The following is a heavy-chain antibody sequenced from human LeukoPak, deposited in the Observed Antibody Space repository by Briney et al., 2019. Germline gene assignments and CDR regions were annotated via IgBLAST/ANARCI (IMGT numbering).Heavy chain of an antibody. Sequence: PGGSLRLSCAASGFTFSSYAMHWVRQAPGKGLEWVAVISYDGSNKYYADSVKGRFTISRDNSKNTLYLQMNSLRAEDTAVYYCAKDRTAADYWGQGTLVTVSS. V-gene: IGHV3-30-3*01. CDR1: GFTFSSYA. J-gene: IGHJ4*02. CDR2: ISYDGSNK. CDR3: AKDRTAADY. D-gene: IGHD4-17*01.